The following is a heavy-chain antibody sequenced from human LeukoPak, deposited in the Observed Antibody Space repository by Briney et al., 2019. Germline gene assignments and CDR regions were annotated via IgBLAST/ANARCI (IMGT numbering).Heavy chain of an antibody. CDR2: IYSGGST. CDR3: ARVAMIVAKPYDN. Sequence: GGSLRVPCAASGFFVTSNYMSWVRQAPGKGLEWVSVIYSGGSTYYADSVKGRFTISRDNSKNTLYLQMNSLRAEDTAVYYCARVAMIVAKPYDNWGQGTLVTVSS. D-gene: IGHD3-22*01. V-gene: IGHV3-53*01. J-gene: IGHJ4*02. CDR1: GFFVTSNY.